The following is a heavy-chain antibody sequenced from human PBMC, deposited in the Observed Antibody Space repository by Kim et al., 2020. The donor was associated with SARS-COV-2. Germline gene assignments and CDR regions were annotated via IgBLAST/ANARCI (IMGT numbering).Heavy chain of an antibody. Sequence: GGSLRLSCAASGFTFSSYSMNWVRQAPGKGLEWVSSISSSSSYIYYADSVKGRFTISRDNAKNSLYLQMNSLRAEDTAVYYCAGQSYYDILTGGYYYGMDVWGQGTTVTVSS. CDR2: ISSSSSYI. CDR1: GFTFSSYS. D-gene: IGHD3-9*01. J-gene: IGHJ6*02. CDR3: AGQSYYDILTGGYYYGMDV. V-gene: IGHV3-21*01.